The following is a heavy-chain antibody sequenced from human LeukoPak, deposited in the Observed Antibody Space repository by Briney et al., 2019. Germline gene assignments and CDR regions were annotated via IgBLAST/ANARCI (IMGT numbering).Heavy chain of an antibody. V-gene: IGHV4-39*01. CDR3: ARQRIAAAGTCWFEP. CDR1: GGSISSSSHY. J-gene: IGHJ5*02. CDR2: IYYSGST. D-gene: IGHD6-13*01. Sequence: SETPSLTCTVSGGSISSSSHYSGSIRHPPRKWLEWIGRIYYSGSTYYNPSLKSRVTISVDTSKNQFSLKLSSVTAADTAVYYCARQRIAAAGTCWFEPWGQGTLVTVSS.